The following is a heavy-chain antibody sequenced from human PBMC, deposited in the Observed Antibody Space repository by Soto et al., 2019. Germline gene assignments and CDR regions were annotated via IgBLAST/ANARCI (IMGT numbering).Heavy chain of an antibody. D-gene: IGHD3-16*01. Sequence: GESLKISCKGSGYSFTSYWIGWVRQMPGKGLEWMGIIYPGDSDTRYSPPFQGQVTISADKSISTAYLQWSSLKASDTAMYYCARGFPWGHYYYYGMDVWGQGTTVTVSS. V-gene: IGHV5-51*01. CDR2: IYPGDSDT. J-gene: IGHJ6*02. CDR1: GYSFTSYW. CDR3: ARGFPWGHYYYYGMDV.